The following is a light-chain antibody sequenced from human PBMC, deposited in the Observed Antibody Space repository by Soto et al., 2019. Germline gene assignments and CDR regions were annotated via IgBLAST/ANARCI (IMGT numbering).Light chain of an antibody. Sequence: QSALTQPPSASGSSGQSVTISCTGTSSDVGAYNYVSWYQQYPGKAPKLMIYEVTKRPSGVPDRFSGSKSGKTASLTVSGLQPEDEADYYCTSYAGSNIWVFGGGTKLTVL. CDR2: EVT. CDR3: TSYAGSNIWV. CDR1: SSDVGAYNY. J-gene: IGLJ3*02. V-gene: IGLV2-8*01.